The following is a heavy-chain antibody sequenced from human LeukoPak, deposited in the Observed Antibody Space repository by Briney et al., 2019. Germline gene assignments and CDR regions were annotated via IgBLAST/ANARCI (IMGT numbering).Heavy chain of an antibody. CDR1: GFXFSSYA. D-gene: IGHD3-9*01. Sequence: GGSLRLSCAASGFXFSSYAMSWVRQAPGKGLEWVSAISGSGGSTYYADSVKGRFTISRDNSKNTLYLQMNSLRAEDTAVYYCAKNIYDILTGYNYWGQGTLVTVSS. J-gene: IGHJ4*02. V-gene: IGHV3-23*01. CDR3: AKNIYDILTGYNY. CDR2: ISGSGGST.